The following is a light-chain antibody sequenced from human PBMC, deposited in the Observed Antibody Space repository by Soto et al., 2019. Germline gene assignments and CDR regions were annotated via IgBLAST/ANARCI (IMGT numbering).Light chain of an antibody. CDR2: AAS. CDR3: QQGNTWPWT. J-gene: IGKJ1*01. Sequence: EIVLTQSPGTLSLSPGEGATLSCRASQSVGSSLAWYQQKLGQAPRLLIYAASDRATGIPGRFSGSGSGTDFTLIISSLEPEDFAFYYCQQGNTWPWTFGQGTKVDIK. V-gene: IGKV3-11*01. CDR1: QSVGSS.